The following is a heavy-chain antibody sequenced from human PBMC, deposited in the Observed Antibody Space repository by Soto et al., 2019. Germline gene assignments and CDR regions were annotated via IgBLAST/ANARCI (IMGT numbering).Heavy chain of an antibody. Sequence: QITLKESGPTLVKPTQTLTLTCTFSGFSLSTSGVAVGWIRQPPGKALEWLALLYGDDNKRYSPSLKSRLTITKATSKNQLVPTMTTMDPVDTATYFCAPRERSCFDSWGQGTLVTVSS. V-gene: IGHV2-5*02. CDR2: LYGDDNK. J-gene: IGHJ5*01. CDR3: APRERSCFDS. CDR1: GFSLSTSGVA. D-gene: IGHD1-1*01.